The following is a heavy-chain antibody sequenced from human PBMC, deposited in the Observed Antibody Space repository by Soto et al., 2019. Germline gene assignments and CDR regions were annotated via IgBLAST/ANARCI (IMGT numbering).Heavy chain of an antibody. Sequence: ASVKVSCKASGYTFTSYYMHWVRQAPGQGLEWMGIINPSGGSTSYAQKFQGRVTMTRDTSTSTVYMELSSLRSEDTAVYYCARPRTYYYDSSGPHDAFDIWGQGTMVTVSS. J-gene: IGHJ3*02. V-gene: IGHV1-46*01. CDR1: GYTFTSYY. CDR2: INPSGGST. D-gene: IGHD3-22*01. CDR3: ARPRTYYYDSSGPHDAFDI.